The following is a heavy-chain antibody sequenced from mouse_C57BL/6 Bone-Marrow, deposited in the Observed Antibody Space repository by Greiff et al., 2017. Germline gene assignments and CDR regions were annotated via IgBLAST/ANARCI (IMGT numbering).Heavy chain of an antibody. Sequence: VQLQQSGPGLVQPSQSLSITCTVSGFSLTSYGVHWVRQSPGKGLEWLGVIWRGGSTDYNAAFMSRLSITKDNSKSQVFFKMNSLQADDTAIYYCAKRGGYYGSSWYYAMDYWGQGTSVTVSS. CDR3: AKRGGYYGSSWYYAMDY. V-gene: IGHV2-5*01. J-gene: IGHJ4*01. CDR1: GFSLTSYG. D-gene: IGHD1-1*01. CDR2: IWRGGST.